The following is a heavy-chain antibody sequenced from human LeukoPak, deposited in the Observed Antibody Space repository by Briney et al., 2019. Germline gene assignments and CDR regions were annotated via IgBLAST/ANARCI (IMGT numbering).Heavy chain of an antibody. D-gene: IGHD3-22*01. CDR3: AKISRDSSGYPY. CDR1: GYTFTNYD. V-gene: IGHV1-8*01. Sequence: ASVKVSCKASGYTFTNYDINWVRQATGQGLEWMGWMNPNSGNTGYAQKFQGRVTMTRNTSISTAYMELSNLRSEDTAVYFCAKISRDSSGYPYWGQGTLVTVSS. CDR2: MNPNSGNT. J-gene: IGHJ4*02.